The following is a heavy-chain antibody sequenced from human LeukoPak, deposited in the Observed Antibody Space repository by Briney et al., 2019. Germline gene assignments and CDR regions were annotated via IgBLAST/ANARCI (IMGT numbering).Heavy chain of an antibody. CDR1: GGSISSSSYY. V-gene: IGHV4-39*01. D-gene: IGHD1-26*01. Sequence: PSETLSLTCTVSGGSISSSSYYWGWIRQPPGKGLEWIGSIYYSGSTYYNPSLKSRVTISVDTSKNQFSLKLSSVTAADTAVYYCARRDGGSYWDYGMDVWGQGTTVTVSS. CDR3: ARRDGGSYWDYGMDV. J-gene: IGHJ6*02. CDR2: IYYSGST.